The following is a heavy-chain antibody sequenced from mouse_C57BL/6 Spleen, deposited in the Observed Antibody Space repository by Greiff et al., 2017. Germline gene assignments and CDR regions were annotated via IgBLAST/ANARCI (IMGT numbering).Heavy chain of an antibody. J-gene: IGHJ2*01. CDR3: TREDY. CDR1: GYTFTDYE. CDR2: IDPETGGT. V-gene: IGHV1-15*01. Sequence: VQLVESGAELVRPGASVTLSCKASGYTFTDYEMHWVKQTPVHGLEWIGAIDPETGGTAYNQKFKGKAILTADKSSSTAYMELRSLTSEDSAVYYCTREDYWGQGTTPTVSS.